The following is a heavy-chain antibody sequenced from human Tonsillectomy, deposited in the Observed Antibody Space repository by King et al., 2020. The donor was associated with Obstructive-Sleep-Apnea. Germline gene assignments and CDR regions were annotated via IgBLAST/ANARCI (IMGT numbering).Heavy chain of an antibody. CDR2: INHSGST. J-gene: IGHJ6*02. CDR1: GGSFSGYY. CDR3: ARGVDYDYVWGSYRYYYGMDV. V-gene: IGHV4-34*01. Sequence: VQLQQWGAGLLKPSETLSLTCAVSGGSFSGYYWSWIRQPPGKGLEWIGEINHSGSTNYNPSLKSRVTISVDTSKNQFSLKLSSVTAADTAVYYCARGVDYDYVWGSYRYYYGMDVWGQGTTVTVSS. D-gene: IGHD3-16*02.